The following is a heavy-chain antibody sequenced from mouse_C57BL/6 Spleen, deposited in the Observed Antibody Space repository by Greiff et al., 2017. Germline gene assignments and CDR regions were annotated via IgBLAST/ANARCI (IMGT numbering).Heavy chain of an antibody. CDR3: ARALDYYGSSYWYFDV. CDR1: GFSLTSYG. Sequence: QVQLQQSGPGLVQPSQSLSITCTVSGFSLTSYGVHWVRQSPGKGLEWLGVIWSGGSTDYNAAFISRLSISKDNSKSQVFFKMNSLQADDTAIYYCARALDYYGSSYWYFDVWGTGTTVTVSS. V-gene: IGHV2-2*01. J-gene: IGHJ1*03. CDR2: IWSGGST. D-gene: IGHD1-1*01.